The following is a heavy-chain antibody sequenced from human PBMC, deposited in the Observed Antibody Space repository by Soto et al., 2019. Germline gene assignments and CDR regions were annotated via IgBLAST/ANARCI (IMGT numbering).Heavy chain of an antibody. CDR1: GGSVSSGTYY. V-gene: IGHV4-61*01. Sequence: PSETLSLTCTVSGGSVSSGTYYWSWIRQPPGKGLEWIGYIHDSGTANYNPSLMGRVTISADTSKNQFSLKLRSVTAADTAVYYXAREGDPRNYYYYGMDVWGQGTTVTVSS. D-gene: IGHD2-21*02. J-gene: IGHJ6*02. CDR3: AREGDPRNYYYYGMDV. CDR2: IHDSGTA.